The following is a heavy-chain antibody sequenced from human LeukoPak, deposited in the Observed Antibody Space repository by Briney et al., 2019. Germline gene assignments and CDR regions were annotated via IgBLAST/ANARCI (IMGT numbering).Heavy chain of an antibody. V-gene: IGHV4-39*07. Sequence: PSETLSLTCTVSGGSISSSSYYWGWIRQPPGKGLEWIGSIYYSGSTYHNPSLKSRVTISVDTSKNQFSLKLSSVTAADTAVYYCARVSADYYDSSGYYHAFDYWGQGTLVTVSS. CDR1: GGSISSSSYY. CDR2: IYYSGST. CDR3: ARVSADYYDSSGYYHAFDY. J-gene: IGHJ4*02. D-gene: IGHD3-22*01.